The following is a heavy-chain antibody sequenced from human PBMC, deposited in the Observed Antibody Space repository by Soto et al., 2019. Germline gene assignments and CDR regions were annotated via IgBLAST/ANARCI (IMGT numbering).Heavy chain of an antibody. V-gene: IGHV4-59*01. CDR3: ARTYDSSGPNSGGEGFGI. CDR2: IYYSGST. Sequence: PSETLSLTCSVSGGSISSYYWSWIRQPQGKGLEWIGYIYYSGSTNYNPSLKSRVTISVDTSNNQFSLKLSSVTAADTAVYYCARTYDSSGPNSGGEGFGIGGQGTMVTVSS. D-gene: IGHD3-22*01. J-gene: IGHJ3*02. CDR1: GGSISSYY.